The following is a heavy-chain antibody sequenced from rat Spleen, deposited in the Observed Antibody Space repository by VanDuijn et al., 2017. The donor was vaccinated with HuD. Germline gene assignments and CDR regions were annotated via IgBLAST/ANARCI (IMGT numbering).Heavy chain of an antibody. CDR1: AYSITSSYR. V-gene: IGHV3-3*01. CDR2: INSEGTT. J-gene: IGHJ2*01. D-gene: IGHD1-2*01. CDR3: ARGKAYYYSRTIWEYFDY. Sequence: VQLQESGPGLVKPSQSLSLTCSVTAYSITSSYRWNWIRKFPGNKLEWMGYINSEGTTNYNPSLKSRISITRDTSKNQFFLQVNSVTTEDTATYYCARGKAYYYSRTIWEYFDYWGQGVMVTVSS.